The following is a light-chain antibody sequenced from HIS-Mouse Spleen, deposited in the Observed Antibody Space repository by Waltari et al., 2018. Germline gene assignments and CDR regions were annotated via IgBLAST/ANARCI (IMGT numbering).Light chain of an antibody. V-gene: IGLV2-14*03. Sequence: QSALTQPASVSGSPGQSITISCTGTSSDVGGYNYVSWYQQHPGKAPKLMIYDLSNRPPGVSTRVSGSKSGNTASLTISGLQAEDEADYYCSSYTSSSFNVVFGGGTKLTVL. CDR3: SSYTSSSFNVV. CDR2: DLS. CDR1: SSDVGGYNY. J-gene: IGLJ2*01.